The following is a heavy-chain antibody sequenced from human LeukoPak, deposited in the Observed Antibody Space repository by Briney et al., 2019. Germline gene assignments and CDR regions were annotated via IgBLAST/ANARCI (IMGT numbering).Heavy chain of an antibody. CDR2: ISSSGSTI. J-gene: IGHJ4*02. V-gene: IGHV3-48*03. D-gene: IGHD4-17*01. Sequence: GGSLRLSCAASGFTFSSYEMNWVRQAPGKGLEWVSYISSSGSTIYYADSVKGRFTISRDTAKNSLYLQMNSLRAEDTAVYYCARDRSHDYGDYVDYWGQGTLVTVSS. CDR3: ARDRSHDYGDYVDY. CDR1: GFTFSSYE.